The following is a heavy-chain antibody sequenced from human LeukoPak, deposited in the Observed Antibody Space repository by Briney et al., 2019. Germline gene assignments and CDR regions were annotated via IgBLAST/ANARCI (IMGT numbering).Heavy chain of an antibody. J-gene: IGHJ4*02. V-gene: IGHV1-18*01. CDR1: GYTFTSYG. D-gene: IGHD3-3*01. Sequence: GASVKVSCKASGYTFTSYGISWVRQAPGQGLEWMGWISAYNGNTNYAQKLQGRVTMTTDTSTSTAYVELRSLRSDDTAVYYCARGPPRITIFGVVPPDYWGQGTLVTVSS. CDR3: ARGPPRITIFGVVPPDY. CDR2: ISAYNGNT.